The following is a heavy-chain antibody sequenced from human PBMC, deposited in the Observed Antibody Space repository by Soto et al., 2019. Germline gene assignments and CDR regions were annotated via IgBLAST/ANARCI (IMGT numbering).Heavy chain of an antibody. CDR3: ARVPKYGGYKRANWFDS. D-gene: IGHD5-12*01. J-gene: IGHJ5*01. Sequence: SETLSLTCTVSGGSVSSGSYYWSWIRQPPGQGLEWIGYIYYSGSTNYNPSLKSRVTISVDASKNQFSLNVTSVTAADTAVYNCARVPKYGGYKRANWFDSGGPGPLVTVPS. CDR1: GGSVSSGSYY. V-gene: IGHV4-61*01. CDR2: IYYSGST.